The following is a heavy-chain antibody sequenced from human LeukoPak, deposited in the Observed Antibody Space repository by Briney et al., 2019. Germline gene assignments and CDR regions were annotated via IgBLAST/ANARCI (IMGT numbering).Heavy chain of an antibody. CDR2: INSDGSST. CDR3: ARGYYYYDSSGYEGRGAFDI. D-gene: IGHD3-22*01. J-gene: IGHJ3*02. V-gene: IGHV3-74*01. Sequence: PGGSLRLSCAASGFTFSSYWMHWVRQAPGKGLVWVLRINSDGSSTSYADSVKGRFTISRDNAKNTLYLQMNSLRAEDTAVYYCARGYYYYDSSGYEGRGAFDIWGQGTMVTVSS. CDR1: GFTFSSYW.